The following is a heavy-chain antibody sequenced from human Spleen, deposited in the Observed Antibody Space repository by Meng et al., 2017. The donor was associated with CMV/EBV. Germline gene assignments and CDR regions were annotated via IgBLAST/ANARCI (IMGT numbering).Heavy chain of an antibody. CDR1: GYTLTELS. D-gene: IGHD3-10*01. V-gene: IGHV1-24*01. J-gene: IGHJ6*02. CDR2: FDPEDGET. CDR3: ATQSYYGYGMDV. Sequence: ASVKVSCKVSGYTLTELSMHWVRQAPGKGLEWMGGFDPEDGETIYAQKFQGRVTMTEDTSTDTAYMELSSLRSEDTAVYYCATQSYYGYGMDVWGQGTTVTVSS.